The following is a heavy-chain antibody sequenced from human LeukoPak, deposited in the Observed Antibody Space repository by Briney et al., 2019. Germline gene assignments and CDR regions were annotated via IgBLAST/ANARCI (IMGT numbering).Heavy chain of an antibody. CDR1: GFTFSSYS. CDR3: AREAYDSSGVDY. J-gene: IGHJ4*02. CDR2: ISSSSSYI. D-gene: IGHD3-22*01. Sequence: GGSLRLSCAASGFTFSSYSMNWVRQAPGKGLEWASSISSSSSYIYYADSVKGRFTISRDNAKNPLYLQMNSLRAEDTAVYYCAREAYDSSGVDYWGQGTLVTASS. V-gene: IGHV3-21*01.